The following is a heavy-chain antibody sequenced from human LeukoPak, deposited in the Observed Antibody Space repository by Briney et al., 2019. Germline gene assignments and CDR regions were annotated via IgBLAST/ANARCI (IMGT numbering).Heavy chain of an antibody. CDR2: INPNSGGT. D-gene: IGHD5-12*01. Sequence: ASVKVSCKASGYTFTSYYMHWVRQAPGQGLEWMGWINPNSGGTNYAQKFQGRVTMTRDTSISTAYMELSSLRSDDTAVYYCARAGSGYSGYERIWGQGTLVTVSS. V-gene: IGHV1-2*02. CDR3: ARAGSGYSGYERI. CDR1: GYTFTSYY. J-gene: IGHJ4*02.